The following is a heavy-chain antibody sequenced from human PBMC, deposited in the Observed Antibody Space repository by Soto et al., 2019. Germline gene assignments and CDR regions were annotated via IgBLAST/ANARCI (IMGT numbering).Heavy chain of an antibody. Sequence: SVKVSGKASRGTFSSYAISWVRQAPGQGLEWMGGIIPIFGTANYAQKFQGRVTITADESTSTAYMELSSLRSEDTAVYYCASSGGSGVDYWGQGTLVTVSS. CDR1: RGTFSSYA. J-gene: IGHJ4*02. CDR2: IIPIFGTA. CDR3: ASSGGSGVDY. V-gene: IGHV1-69*13. D-gene: IGHD3-10*01.